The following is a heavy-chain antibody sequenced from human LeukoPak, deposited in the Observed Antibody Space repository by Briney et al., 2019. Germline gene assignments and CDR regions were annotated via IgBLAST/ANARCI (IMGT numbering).Heavy chain of an antibody. J-gene: IGHJ4*02. CDR3: AKDFGGAGSYYCPFDS. CDR1: GFTFSSYD. V-gene: IGHV3-23*01. D-gene: IGHD3-10*01. Sequence: TGGSLRLSCAASGFTFSSYDMSWVRQAPGKGLKWVSAISGGGGSTNYADSVKGRFTISRDNSKNTLYLQMNSLRAEDTAVYYCAKDFGGAGSYYCPFDSWGQGTLVTVSS. CDR2: ISGGGGST.